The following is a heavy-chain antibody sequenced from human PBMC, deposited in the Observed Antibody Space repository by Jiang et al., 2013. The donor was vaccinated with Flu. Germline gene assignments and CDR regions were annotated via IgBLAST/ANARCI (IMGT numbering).Heavy chain of an antibody. CDR3: ARDYSSSWYGDYYYYGMDV. D-gene: IGHD6-13*01. J-gene: IGHJ6*01. CDR2: ISVYNGNT. V-gene: IGHV1-18*01. Sequence: GAEVKKPGASVKVSCKASGYTFSSYGISWVRQAPGQGLEWMGWISVYNGNTKYAQKFQGRVTMTTDTSTSTAYMELRSLISDDTAVYYCARDYSSSWYGDYYYYGMDVWGPRDHGSPSPQ. CDR1: GYTFSSYG.